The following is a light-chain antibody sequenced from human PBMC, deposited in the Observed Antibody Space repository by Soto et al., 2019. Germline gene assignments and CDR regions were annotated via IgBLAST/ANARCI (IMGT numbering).Light chain of an antibody. J-gene: IGKJ1*01. CDR2: DTS. V-gene: IGKV3D-20*01. CDR3: QQYGSIPRT. CDR1: QSVTSNY. Sequence: EIVLTQSPATLSLSPGERATLSCGASQSVTSNYLAWYQHKPGLAPRLLIFDTSSRAAGIPDRFSGSGSGTDVTLTISGLEPEDFAVYYCQQYGSIPRTFGQGTKVEIK.